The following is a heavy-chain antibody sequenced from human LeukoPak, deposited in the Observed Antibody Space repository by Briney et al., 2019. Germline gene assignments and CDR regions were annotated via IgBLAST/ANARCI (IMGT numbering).Heavy chain of an antibody. CDR2: IWYDGSNK. D-gene: IGHD6-19*01. V-gene: IGHV3-33*06. CDR3: AKPIAVAGSYYYMDV. CDR1: GFTFSRNG. J-gene: IGHJ6*03. Sequence: PGGSLRLSCAASGFTFSRNGIHWVRQAPGKGLEWVAVIWYDGSNKYYADSAKGRFTISRDNSKNTLYLQMNSLKVEDTAVYYCAKPIAVAGSYYYMDVWGKGTTVTVSS.